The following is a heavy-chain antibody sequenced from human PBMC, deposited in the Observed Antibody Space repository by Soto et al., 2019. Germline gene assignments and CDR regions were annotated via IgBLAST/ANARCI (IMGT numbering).Heavy chain of an antibody. Sequence: PGGSLRLSCAASGFTFSSYAMHWVRQAPGKGLEWVAVISYDGSNKYYADSVKGRFTISRDNSKNTLYLQMNSLRAEDTAVYYCARLIAVTDYWGQGTLVTVSS. V-gene: IGHV3-30-3*01. D-gene: IGHD6-19*01. CDR2: ISYDGSNK. CDR3: ARLIAVTDY. J-gene: IGHJ4*02. CDR1: GFTFSSYA.